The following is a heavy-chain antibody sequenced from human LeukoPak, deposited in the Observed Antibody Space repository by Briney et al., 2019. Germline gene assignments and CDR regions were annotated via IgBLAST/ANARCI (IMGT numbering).Heavy chain of an antibody. D-gene: IGHD2-2*01. Sequence: GGSLRLSCAASGFTFSSYAMSWVRQAPGKGLEWVSAISGSGGSTYYADSVEGRFTISRDNSKNTLYLQMNSLRAEDTAVYYCAKDIVVVPAVPGYFDYWGQGTLVTVSS. CDR3: AKDIVVVPAVPGYFDY. CDR1: GFTFSSYA. V-gene: IGHV3-23*01. CDR2: ISGSGGST. J-gene: IGHJ4*02.